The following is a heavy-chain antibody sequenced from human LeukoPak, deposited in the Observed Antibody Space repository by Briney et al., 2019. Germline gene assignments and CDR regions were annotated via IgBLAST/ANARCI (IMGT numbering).Heavy chain of an antibody. D-gene: IGHD2-21*02. V-gene: IGHV1-2*06. CDR2: INPNSGDT. J-gene: IGHJ4*02. CDR3: ARDLNCGGDCSQQY. Sequence: GASVKASCKASGYTFTDYYIHWVRQAPGQRLEWMGRINPNSGDTDYVQKFQGRVTMTRDTSINTAYMELSRLRSDDTAMYYCARDLNCGGDCSQQYWGQGTLVTVSS. CDR1: GYTFTDYY.